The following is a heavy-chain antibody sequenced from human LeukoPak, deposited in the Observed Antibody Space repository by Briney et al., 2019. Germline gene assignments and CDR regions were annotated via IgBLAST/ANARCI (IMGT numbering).Heavy chain of an antibody. D-gene: IGHD2-2*01. CDR2: INPNSGGT. Sequence: ASMKVSCKASGYTFTGYYMHWVRQAPGQGLEWMGRINPNSGGTNYAQKFQGRVTMTRDTSISTAYMELSRLRSDDTAVYYCAIVYCSSTSCSFDYWGQGTLVTVSS. CDR1: GYTFTGYY. V-gene: IGHV1-2*06. J-gene: IGHJ4*02. CDR3: AIVYCSSTSCSFDY.